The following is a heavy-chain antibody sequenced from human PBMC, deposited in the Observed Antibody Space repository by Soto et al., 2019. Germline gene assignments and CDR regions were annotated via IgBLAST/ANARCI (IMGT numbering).Heavy chain of an antibody. Sequence: EVRLVESGGGLVQPGGSLRLSCAASGFTFSSDWMTWVRQAPGKGLEWVANIRKDGSKTSYLDSVRGRFTISRDNAQSSLYLQMDSLRAEDTALYYCARDVSPGTSSLYFEVFDIWGQGTMVTVSS. D-gene: IGHD6-13*01. J-gene: IGHJ3*02. CDR1: GFTFSSDW. CDR2: IRKDGSKT. V-gene: IGHV3-7*05. CDR3: ARDVSPGTSSLYFEVFDI.